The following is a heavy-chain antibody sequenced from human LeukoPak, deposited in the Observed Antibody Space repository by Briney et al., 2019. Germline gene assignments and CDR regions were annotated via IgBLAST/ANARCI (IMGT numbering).Heavy chain of an antibody. CDR3: ARVKRSRHYYYYYYMDV. CDR2: ISSSGSTI. Sequence: PGGSLRLSCAASGFTFSSYEMNWVRQAPGKGLEWVSYISSSGSTIYYADSVKGRFTISRDNAKNSLYLQMNSLRAEDTAVYYCARVKRSRHYYYYYYMDVWGKGTTVTISS. V-gene: IGHV3-48*03. D-gene: IGHD1-26*01. CDR1: GFTFSSYE. J-gene: IGHJ6*03.